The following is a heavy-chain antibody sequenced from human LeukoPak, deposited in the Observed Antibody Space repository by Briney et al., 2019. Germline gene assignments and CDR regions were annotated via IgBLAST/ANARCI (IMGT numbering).Heavy chain of an antibody. CDR2: IIPIFGTA. J-gene: IGHJ4*02. D-gene: IGHD3-10*01. Sequence: ASVKVSCKASGGTFSSYAISWVRQAPGQGLEWMGGIIPIFGTANYAQKFQGRVTITADESTSAAYMELRSLRSDDTAVYFCASYGSGSSFDYWGQGTLVTVSS. CDR3: ASYGSGSSFDY. CDR1: GGTFSSYA. V-gene: IGHV1-69*13.